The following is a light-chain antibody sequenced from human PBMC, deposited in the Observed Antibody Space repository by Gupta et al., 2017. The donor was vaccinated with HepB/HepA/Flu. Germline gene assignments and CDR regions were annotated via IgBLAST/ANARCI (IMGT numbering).Light chain of an antibody. CDR3: CSFAGSNSVV. Sequence: QSALTQTASVSGSPGQSITISSTGTSSDIGTYNLVSWYQQHPGKAPKLILYKVNERPSGVSNRFSGSKSGNTASLTISGLQAEDEADYYCCSFAGSNSVVFGGGTKLTVL. CDR1: SSDIGTYNL. CDR2: KVN. V-gene: IGLV2-23*02. J-gene: IGLJ2*01.